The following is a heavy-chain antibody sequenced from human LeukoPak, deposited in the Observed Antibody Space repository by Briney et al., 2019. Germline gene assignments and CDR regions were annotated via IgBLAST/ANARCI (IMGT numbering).Heavy chain of an antibody. CDR3: ASSHVLRYFDWLLPFDY. CDR2: ISGSGGST. CDR1: GFTFSSYA. J-gene: IGHJ4*02. V-gene: IGHV3-23*01. Sequence: GGSLRLTCAASGFTFSSYAMSWVRQAPGKGLEWVSAISGSGGSTYYADSVKGRFTISRDNSKNTLYLQMNSLRAEDTAVYYCASSHVLRYFDWLLPFDYWGQGTLVTVSS. D-gene: IGHD3-9*01.